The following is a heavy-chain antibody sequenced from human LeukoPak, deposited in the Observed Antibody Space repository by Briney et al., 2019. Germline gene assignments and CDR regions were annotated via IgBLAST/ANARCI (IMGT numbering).Heavy chain of an antibody. CDR3: ARVDRSSGYYHQFDY. Sequence: SVKVSCKASGGTFSSYAISWVRQAPGQGLEWMGGIIPIFGTANYAQKFQGRVTITADESTSTAYMELSSLRSEDTAVYYCARVDRSSGYYHQFDYWGQGTLVTVSS. CDR2: IIPIFGTA. D-gene: IGHD3-22*01. CDR1: GGTFSSYA. V-gene: IGHV1-69*01. J-gene: IGHJ4*02.